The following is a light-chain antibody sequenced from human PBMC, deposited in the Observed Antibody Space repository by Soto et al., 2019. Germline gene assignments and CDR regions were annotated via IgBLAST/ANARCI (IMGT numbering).Light chain of an antibody. CDR2: YDD. CDR1: SSNIGKNV. CDR3: AAWDDSLNVYV. Sequence: QSVLTQPPSVSGAPRQRVTISCSGSSSNIGKNVVNWYQHLPGKAPKLLIYYDDLLPSGVSDRFSGSKSGTSASLAISGLQSEDEADYHCAAWDDSLNVYVFGTGTKLTVL. J-gene: IGLJ1*01. V-gene: IGLV1-36*01.